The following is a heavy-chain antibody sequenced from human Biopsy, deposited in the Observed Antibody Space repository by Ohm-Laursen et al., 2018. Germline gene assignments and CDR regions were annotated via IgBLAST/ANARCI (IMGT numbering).Heavy chain of an antibody. CDR3: ARGRNPVWFGEDLDY. CDR1: GYTFTSYE. V-gene: IGHV1-8*01. CDR2: MNPNSGNT. Sequence: AASVKVSCKASGYTFTSYEINWVRRATGQGLEWMGWMNPNSGNTGYAQKFQGRVTMTRNTSISTAYMEVSSLRSEDTAVYYCARGRNPVWFGEDLDYWGQGTPVTVSS. D-gene: IGHD3-10*01. J-gene: IGHJ4*02.